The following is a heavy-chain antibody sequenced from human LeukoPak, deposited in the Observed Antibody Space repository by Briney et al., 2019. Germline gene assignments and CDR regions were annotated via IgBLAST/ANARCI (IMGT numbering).Heavy chain of an antibody. J-gene: IGHJ4*02. V-gene: IGHV4-34*01. D-gene: IGHD6-13*01. CDR3: ARTPSIAAAGIFDY. CDR1: GGSFSGYY. Sequence: SETLSLTCAVYGGSFSGYYWSWIRQPPGKGLEWIGEINHSGSTNYNPSLKSRVTMSVDTSKNQFSLRLNSVTAADTGVYYCARTPSIAAAGIFDYWGQGILVTVSS. CDR2: INHSGST.